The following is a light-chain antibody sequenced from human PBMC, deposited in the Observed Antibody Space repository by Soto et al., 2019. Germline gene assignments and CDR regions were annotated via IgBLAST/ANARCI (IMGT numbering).Light chain of an antibody. V-gene: IGLV2-14*01. CDR2: EVT. J-gene: IGLJ7*01. Sequence: QSVLTQPASVSGSPGQSITISCIGTSSDVGGYNLVSWYQQHPGKAPKLMIYEVTNRPSGIPDRFSGSKSGNTASLTISGLQPEDEADYYCCSNTRSSTGVFGTGTQLTVL. CDR3: CSNTRSSTGV. CDR1: SSDVGGYNL.